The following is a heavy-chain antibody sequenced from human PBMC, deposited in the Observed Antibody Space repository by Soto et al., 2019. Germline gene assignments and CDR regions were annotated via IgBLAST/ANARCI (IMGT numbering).Heavy chain of an antibody. CDR2: IYHSGST. J-gene: IGHJ4*02. V-gene: IGHV4-38-2*01. CDR3: ARTLTEITIFGVVMKAYYFDY. Sequence: SETLSLTCAVSGYSISSGYYWGWIRQPPGKGLEWIGSIYHSGSTYYNPSLKSRVTISVDTSKNQFSLKLSSVTAADTAVYYCARTLTEITIFGVVMKAYYFDYWGQGTLVTSPQ. D-gene: IGHD3-3*01. CDR1: GYSISSGYY.